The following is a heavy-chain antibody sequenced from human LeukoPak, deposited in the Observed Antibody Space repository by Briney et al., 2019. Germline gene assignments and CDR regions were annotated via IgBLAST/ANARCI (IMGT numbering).Heavy chain of an antibody. Sequence: GASVKVSCKASGYTFTGYYMHWVRQAPGQGLEWMGWINPNSGGTIYAQKFQGRVTMTEDTSTDTAYMELSSLRSEDTAVYYCATAHTGPIAAAGYYWGQGTLVTVSS. CDR3: ATAHTGPIAAAGYY. CDR2: INPNSGGT. J-gene: IGHJ4*02. CDR1: GYTFTGYY. V-gene: IGHV1-2*02. D-gene: IGHD6-13*01.